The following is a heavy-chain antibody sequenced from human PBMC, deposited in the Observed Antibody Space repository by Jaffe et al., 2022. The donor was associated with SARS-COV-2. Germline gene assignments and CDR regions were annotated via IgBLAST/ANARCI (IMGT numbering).Heavy chain of an antibody. CDR1: GGSISSSSYY. CDR2: IYYSGST. Sequence: QLQLQESGPGLVKPSETLSLTCTVSGGSISSSSYYWGWIRQPPGKGLEWIGSIYYSGSTYYNPSLKSRVTISVDTSKNQFSLKLSSVTAADTAVYYCARHPHHDFWSGYYHSPIWYFDLWGRGTLVTVSS. V-gene: IGHV4-39*01. J-gene: IGHJ2*01. CDR3: ARHPHHDFWSGYYHSPIWYFDL. D-gene: IGHD3-3*01.